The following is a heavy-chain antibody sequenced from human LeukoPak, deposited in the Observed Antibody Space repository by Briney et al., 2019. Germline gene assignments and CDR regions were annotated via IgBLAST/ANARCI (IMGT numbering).Heavy chain of an antibody. CDR1: GFTFSSYT. Sequence: PGRSLRLSCAASGFTFSSYTMDWVRQAPGKGLEWVSSISGSATHIYYADSVKGRFTISRDNAKNSVYLQVNSLRAEDTAVYYCAREGLYSGSVSSDLDYWGQGTLVSVSS. CDR3: AREGLYSGSVSSDLDY. J-gene: IGHJ4*02. V-gene: IGHV3-21*01. CDR2: ISGSATHI. D-gene: IGHD3-10*01.